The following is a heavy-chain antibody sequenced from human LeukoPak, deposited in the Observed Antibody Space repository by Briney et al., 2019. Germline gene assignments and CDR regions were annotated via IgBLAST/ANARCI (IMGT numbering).Heavy chain of an antibody. V-gene: IGHV4-39*02. D-gene: IGHD3-9*01. CDR2: GKYSGST. CDR1: GGPISSSSYS. Sequence: PSETLSLTCTVSGGPISSSSYSWGWIRQPPGKGLEWIGSGKYSGSTYYNPSLKSRVTISVDTSKNQFSLKVSSVTAADTAEYYCARERSSYYDILTGPGGYWGQGTLVTVSS. CDR3: ARERSSYYDILTGPGGY. J-gene: IGHJ4*02.